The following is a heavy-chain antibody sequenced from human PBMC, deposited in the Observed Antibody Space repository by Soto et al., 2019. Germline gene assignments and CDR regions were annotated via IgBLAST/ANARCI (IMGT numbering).Heavy chain of an antibody. Sequence: SETLSLTCTVSGDSIRSINNYWGWIRQPPGKGLEWIGSLYYGGSTFYNPSLKSRVTISLDTSKNQFSLRLTSVTAADTAIYYCARQLPVGATSWFDPWGQGTLVTVSS. CDR1: GDSIRSINNY. D-gene: IGHD1-26*01. V-gene: IGHV4-39*01. CDR3: ARQLPVGATSWFDP. CDR2: LYYGGST. J-gene: IGHJ5*02.